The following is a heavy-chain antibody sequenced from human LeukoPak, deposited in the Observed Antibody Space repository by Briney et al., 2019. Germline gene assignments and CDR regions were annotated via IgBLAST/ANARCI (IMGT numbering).Heavy chain of an antibody. CDR1: GGSIGDHY. CDR3: SSHVSAAAGGR. CDR2: IHHSGSI. Sequence: PSETLSLTCAVSGGSIGDHYWSWIRQPPGEGLEWIAEIHHSGSIKYNPSLQSRVTISIDTSKNQFSLKLNSVTAADTAVYYCSSHVSAAAGGRWGPGTLVTISS. J-gene: IGHJ4*02. D-gene: IGHD6-13*01. V-gene: IGHV4-34*01.